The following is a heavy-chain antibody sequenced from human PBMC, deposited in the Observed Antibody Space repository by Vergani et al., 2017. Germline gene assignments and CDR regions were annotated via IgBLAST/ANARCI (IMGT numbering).Heavy chain of an antibody. CDR1: GGSVRTSIGYY. Sequence: QVQLQESGPGLVKPSETLSLTCTVSGGSVRTSIGYYWTWIRQPAGKTLEWIGEIFSSGTTNYNPSFKNRVTMSVDTSKNQFSLKLNSVTAADTAVYYWARGSRAEGGSGPDKWGQGTLVTVSS. CDR2: IFSSGTT. D-gene: IGHD6-13*01. CDR3: ARGSRAEGGSGPDK. J-gene: IGHJ4*02. V-gene: IGHV4-61*10.